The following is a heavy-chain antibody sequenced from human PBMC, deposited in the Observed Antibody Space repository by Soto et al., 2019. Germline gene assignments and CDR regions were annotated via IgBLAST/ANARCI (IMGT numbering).Heavy chain of an antibody. CDR1: GFTFSKFD. CDR2: IGISGDT. CDR3: ARGQEVGAHFFDS. Sequence: VGSLRLSCEASGFTFSKFDIHWGRQPTGKGLEWVSTIGISGDTYYAVSVKVRFTISRDNAKNSLSLHMNSLRAGDTALYFCARGQEVGAHFFDSWGQGTQVTVSS. V-gene: IGHV3-13*04. D-gene: IGHD2-15*01. J-gene: IGHJ4*02.